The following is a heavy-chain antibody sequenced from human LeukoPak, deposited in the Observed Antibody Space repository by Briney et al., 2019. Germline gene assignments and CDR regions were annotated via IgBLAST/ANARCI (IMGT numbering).Heavy chain of an antibody. V-gene: IGHV1-2*06. D-gene: IGHD6-13*01. CDR3: ARLSSSWYGQGFDY. CDR2: INPNNGGT. J-gene: IGHJ4*02. CDR1: GYTFTGYY. Sequence: ASVKVSCKASGYTFTGYYMHWVRQAPGQGLEWMGRINPNNGGTNYAQKFQGRVTMTGDTSISTAYMELSSLRSDDTAVYYCARLSSSWYGQGFDYWGQGTLVTVSS.